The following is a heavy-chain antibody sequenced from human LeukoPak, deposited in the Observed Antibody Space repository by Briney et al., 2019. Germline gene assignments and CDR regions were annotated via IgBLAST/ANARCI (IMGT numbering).Heavy chain of an antibody. D-gene: IGHD1-26*01. CDR1: GGSISSGGYY. J-gene: IGHJ4*02. V-gene: IGHV3-21*01. Sequence: ETLSLTCTVSGGSISSGGYYWSWVRQAPGKGLEWVSSISSSSSYIYYADSVKGRFTISRDNAKNSLYLQMNSLRAEDTAVYYCARQGVGATIYLDYWGQGTLVTVSS. CDR2: ISSSSSYI. CDR3: ARQGVGATIYLDY.